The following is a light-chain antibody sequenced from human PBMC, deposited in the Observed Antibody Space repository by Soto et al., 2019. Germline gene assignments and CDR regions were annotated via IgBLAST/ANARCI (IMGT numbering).Light chain of an antibody. CDR3: QHYRSAQMT. J-gene: IGKJ1*01. CDR1: QGVANY. Sequence: DIQMTQSPSSLSASVGDRVTITCRASQGVANYLGWYQQKPGKVPKALIYDVSTLQSGVPSRFSGSGSDTDFTLTISSLQPEDAATYYCQHYRSAQMTFGQGTKVEIK. CDR2: DVS. V-gene: IGKV1-27*01.